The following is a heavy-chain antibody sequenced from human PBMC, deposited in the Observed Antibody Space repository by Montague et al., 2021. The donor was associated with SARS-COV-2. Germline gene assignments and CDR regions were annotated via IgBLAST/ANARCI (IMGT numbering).Heavy chain of an antibody. J-gene: IGHJ4*02. Sequence: SETLSLTCTVSGGSISSYYWSWIRQPPGKGLEWIGYIYYSGSTNYNPSLKSRVTISVGTSKNQFSLKLSSVTAADTAVYYCAGLGLRYFDWLLLGEGYFDSWGQGTLVTVSS. V-gene: IGHV4-59*08. CDR2: IYYSGST. D-gene: IGHD3-9*01. CDR3: AGLGLRYFDWLLLGEGYFDS. CDR1: GGSISSYY.